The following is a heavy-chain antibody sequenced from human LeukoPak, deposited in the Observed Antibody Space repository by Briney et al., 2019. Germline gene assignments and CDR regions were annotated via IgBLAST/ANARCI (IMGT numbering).Heavy chain of an antibody. V-gene: IGHV4-4*07. D-gene: IGHD3-16*01. J-gene: IGHJ6*03. CDR2: IYTSGST. Sequence: SETLSLTCTVSGGSISSYYWSWIRQPAGKGLEWIGRIYTSGSTNYNPSLKSRVTMSVDTSKNQFSLELSSVTAADTAVYYCARDWGNCYYYYMDVWGKGTTVTVSS. CDR3: ARDWGNCYYYYMDV. CDR1: GGSISSYY.